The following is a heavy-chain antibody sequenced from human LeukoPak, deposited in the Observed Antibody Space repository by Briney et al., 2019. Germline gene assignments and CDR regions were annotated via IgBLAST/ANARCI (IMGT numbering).Heavy chain of an antibody. CDR1: GYIFTAYY. Sequence: ASVKVSCKASGYIFTAYYIHWLRQAPGQGLEWMGWINPNSGGTSFALNFQGRVTLTRHTSISTVYMELSRLRSDDTAVYYCARDLSGGALGAFDIWGQGTMVTVSS. J-gene: IGHJ3*02. CDR3: ARDLSGGALGAFDI. CDR2: INPNSGGT. V-gene: IGHV1-2*02. D-gene: IGHD2-15*01.